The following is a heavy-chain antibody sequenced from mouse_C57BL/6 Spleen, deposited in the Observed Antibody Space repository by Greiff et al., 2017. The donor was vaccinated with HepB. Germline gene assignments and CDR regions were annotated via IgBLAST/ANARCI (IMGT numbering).Heavy chain of an antibody. CDR1: GFSLTSYG. Sequence: VQLQESGPGLVQPSQSLSITCTVSGFSLTSYGVHWVRQSPGKGLEWLGVIWRGGSTDYNAAFMSRLSITKDNSKSQVFFKMNSLQADDTAIYYCAKNTGYYSNSYWCFDVWGTGTTVTVSS. CDR3: AKNTGYYSNSYWCFDV. CDR2: IWRGGST. D-gene: IGHD2-5*01. J-gene: IGHJ1*03. V-gene: IGHV2-5*01.